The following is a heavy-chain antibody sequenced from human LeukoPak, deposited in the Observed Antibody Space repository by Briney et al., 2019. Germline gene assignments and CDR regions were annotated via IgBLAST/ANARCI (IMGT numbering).Heavy chain of an antibody. D-gene: IGHD3-3*01. CDR1: GGSFSGYY. J-gene: IGHJ6*02. Sequence: TSETLSLTCAVYGGSFSGYYWSWIRQPPGKGLEWIGEINHSGSTNYNPSLKSRVTISVDTSKNQFSLKLSSVTAADTAVYYCARMGYYDFWSGYYYYGMDVWGQGTTVTVSS. V-gene: IGHV4-34*01. CDR2: INHSGST. CDR3: ARMGYYDFWSGYYYYGMDV.